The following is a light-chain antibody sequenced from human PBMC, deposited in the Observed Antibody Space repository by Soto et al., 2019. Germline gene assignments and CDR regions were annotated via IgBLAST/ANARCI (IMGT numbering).Light chain of an antibody. Sequence: DLVMIQSPLSLPVTPGEPASISCRSSQSLLYRNGYHYLDWYVQKPGQSPQLLISLGSSRASGVPDRFSGSGSGTDFTLKISRVEAEDVGLYYCMQALETPRTFDQGTRVEIK. CDR2: LGS. CDR1: QSLLYRNGYHY. V-gene: IGKV2-28*01. J-gene: IGKJ1*01. CDR3: MQALETPRT.